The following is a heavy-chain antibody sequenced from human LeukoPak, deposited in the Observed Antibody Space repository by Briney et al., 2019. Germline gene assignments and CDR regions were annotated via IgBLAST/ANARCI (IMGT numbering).Heavy chain of an antibody. CDR1: GFTFSSYA. CDR2: ISSSSTYI. V-gene: IGHV3-21*01. J-gene: IGHJ4*02. CDR3: ARDPDFGPEPSPFDY. D-gene: IGHD3-3*01. Sequence: PGRSLRLSCAASGFTFSSYAMHWVRQAPGQGLEWVSSISSSSTYIFYADSVKGRFTISRDNAKNSLYLQMNSLRAEDTAVYYCARDPDFGPEPSPFDYWGQGTLVTVSS.